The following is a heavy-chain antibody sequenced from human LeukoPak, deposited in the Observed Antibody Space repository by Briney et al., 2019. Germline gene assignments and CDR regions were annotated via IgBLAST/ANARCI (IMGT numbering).Heavy chain of an antibody. CDR1: GFTFSNYA. V-gene: IGHV3-23*01. CDR2: ISGSGGST. Sequence: QAGGSLRLSCAASGFTFSNYAVSWVRQAPGKGLAWVSTISGSGGSTYYTGSVKGRFTISRDNSKNTLYLQMNSLRAEDTAIYYCAKGTYDFWSGFDYWGRGTLVTVSS. CDR3: AKGTYDFWSGFDY. J-gene: IGHJ4*02. D-gene: IGHD3-3*01.